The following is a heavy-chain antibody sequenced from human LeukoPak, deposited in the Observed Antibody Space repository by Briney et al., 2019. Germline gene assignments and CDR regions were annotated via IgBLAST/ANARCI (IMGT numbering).Heavy chain of an antibody. J-gene: IGHJ5*02. D-gene: IGHD1-7*01. CDR1: GGSISSSSYS. Sequence: SETLSLTCKVSGGSISSSSYSWGWIRQPPGKGLEWIGSIYYTGSTYYNPSLKSRVTISVDTPKDQFSLKLTSVTAADTAVYYCARHPNPRTGTTARALGSWGQGTLVTVSS. CDR3: ARHPNPRTGTTARALGS. CDR2: IYYTGST. V-gene: IGHV4-39*01.